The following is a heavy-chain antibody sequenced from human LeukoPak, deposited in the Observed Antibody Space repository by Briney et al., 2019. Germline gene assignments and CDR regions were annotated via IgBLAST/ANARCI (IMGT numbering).Heavy chain of an antibody. J-gene: IGHJ5*02. V-gene: IGHV4-61*02. CDR3: ARDLKESGIAAAGKFDP. D-gene: IGHD6-13*01. Sequence: PSQTLSLTCTVSGGSISSGSYYWSWIRQPAGKGLEWIGRIYTSGSTNYNPSLKSRVTISVDTSKNQFSLKLSSVTAADTAVYYCARDLKESGIAAAGKFDPWGQGTLVTVSS. CDR1: GGSISSGSYY. CDR2: IYTSGST.